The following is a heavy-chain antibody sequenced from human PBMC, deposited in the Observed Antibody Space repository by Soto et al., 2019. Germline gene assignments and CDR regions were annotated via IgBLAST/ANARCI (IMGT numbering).Heavy chain of an antibody. J-gene: IGHJ4*02. CDR2: ISYDGSNK. CDR3: ARDKDYGGNIVDY. D-gene: IGHD4-17*01. V-gene: IGHV3-30-3*01. Sequence: GGSLRLSCAASGFTFSSYAMHWVRQAPGKGLEWVAVISYDGSNKYYADSVKGRFTISRDNSKNTLYLQMNSLRAEDTAVYYCARDKDYGGNIVDYWGQGTLVTVSS. CDR1: GFTFSSYA.